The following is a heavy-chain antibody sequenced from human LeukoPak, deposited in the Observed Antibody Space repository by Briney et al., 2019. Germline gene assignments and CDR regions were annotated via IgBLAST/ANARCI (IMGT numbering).Heavy chain of an antibody. CDR3: ARTTGDYVGDY. D-gene: IGHD4-17*01. Sequence: ASVKVSCKASGYTFTSYYMHWVRQAPGQGLEWMGIINPSGGSTSYAQKFQGRVTMTRDTSTSTVYMELSSLRSEDTAVYYRARTTGDYVGDYWGQGTLVTVSS. CDR2: INPSGGST. CDR1: GYTFTSYY. J-gene: IGHJ4*02. V-gene: IGHV1-46*01.